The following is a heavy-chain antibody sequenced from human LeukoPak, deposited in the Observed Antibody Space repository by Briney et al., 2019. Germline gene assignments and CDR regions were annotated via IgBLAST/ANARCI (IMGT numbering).Heavy chain of an antibody. CDR3: AKGLSTVVTPGLDH. D-gene: IGHD4-23*01. J-gene: IGHJ5*02. V-gene: IGHV3-9*01. CDR1: GFTFDDHA. CDR2: VSWNSKMI. Sequence: GWSLRLSCGASGFTFDDHAIHWVRQAPGKGLEWVSGVSWNSKMIGYADSVKGRFIISRDNAKESVYLQMNSLRPDDTAFYYCAKGLSTVVTPGLDHWGQGTLSPSPQ.